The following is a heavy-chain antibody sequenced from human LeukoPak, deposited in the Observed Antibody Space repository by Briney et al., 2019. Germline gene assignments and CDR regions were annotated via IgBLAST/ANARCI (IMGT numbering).Heavy chain of an antibody. D-gene: IGHD4-11*01. CDR1: GGTFSSYA. Sequence: SVKVSCKASGGTFSSYAISWVRQAPGRGLEWMGRIIPIFGTANYAQKFQGRVTITTDESTSTAYMELSSLRSEDTAVYYCARDRRVPTDDYSNYASVFDYWGQGTLVTVSS. CDR2: IIPIFGTA. V-gene: IGHV1-69*05. CDR3: ARDRRVPTDDYSNYASVFDY. J-gene: IGHJ4*02.